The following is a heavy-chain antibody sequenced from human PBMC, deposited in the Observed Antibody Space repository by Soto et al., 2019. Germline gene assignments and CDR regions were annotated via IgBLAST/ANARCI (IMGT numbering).Heavy chain of an antibody. CDR2: IWYDGSNK. D-gene: IGHD6-13*01. Sequence: QVQLVESGGGVVQPGRSLRLSCAASGFTFSSYGMHWVRQAPGKGLEWVAVIWYDGSNKYYADSVKGRFTISRDNSKNTLYLQMNSLRAEDTAVYYCARYRAAAGTVGWYFDLWGRGTLVTVSS. CDR3: ARYRAAAGTVGWYFDL. V-gene: IGHV3-33*01. CDR1: GFTFSSYG. J-gene: IGHJ2*01.